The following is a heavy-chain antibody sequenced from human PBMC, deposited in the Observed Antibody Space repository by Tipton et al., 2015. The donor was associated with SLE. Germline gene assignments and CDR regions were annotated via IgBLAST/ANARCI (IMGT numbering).Heavy chain of an antibody. V-gene: IGHV3-48*03. CDR3: ARESPRIAAAPHY. CDR2: ISSSGSTI. J-gene: IGHJ4*02. D-gene: IGHD6-13*01. CDR1: GFTFSSYE. Sequence: GSLRLSCAASGFTFSSYEMNWVRQAPGKGLEWVSYISSSGSTIYYADSVKGRFTISRDNAKNSLYLQMNSLRAEDTAVYYCARESPRIAAAPHYWGQGTLVTVSS.